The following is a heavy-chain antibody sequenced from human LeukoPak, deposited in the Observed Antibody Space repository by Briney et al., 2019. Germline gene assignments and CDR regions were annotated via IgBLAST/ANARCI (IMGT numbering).Heavy chain of an antibody. CDR1: GFTFSSNA. CDR3: AKCNLDNCREGFDI. D-gene: IGHD2/OR15-2a*01. Sequence: VGSLRLSCAAAGFTFSSNALSWVRQLPGEGLDWVSSISVSSTTYYLDSVKGRFTISRDNSKNALYLHMNSLRAEDTALYYCAKCNLDNCREGFDIWGQGTMVTVSS. V-gene: IGHV3-23*01. CDR2: ISVSSTT. J-gene: IGHJ3*02.